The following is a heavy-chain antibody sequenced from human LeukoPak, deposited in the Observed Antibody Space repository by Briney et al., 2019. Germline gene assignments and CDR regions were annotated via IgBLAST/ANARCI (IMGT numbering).Heavy chain of an antibody. Sequence: SETQSLTCTVSGGSISNYYWSWIRQPPGKGLEWIGYIYYSGSTNYNPSLKSRVTISVDTSKNQFSLKLSSVTAADTAVYYCARVGGTNYYYYGMDVWGQGTTVTVSS. V-gene: IGHV4-59*01. CDR2: IYYSGST. J-gene: IGHJ6*02. D-gene: IGHD1-26*01. CDR1: GGSISNYY. CDR3: ARVGGTNYYYYGMDV.